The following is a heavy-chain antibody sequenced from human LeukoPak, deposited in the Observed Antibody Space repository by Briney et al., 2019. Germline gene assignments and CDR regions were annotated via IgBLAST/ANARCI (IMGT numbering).Heavy chain of an antibody. V-gene: IGHV1-8*01. D-gene: IGHD3-22*01. CDR3: ARGRPRSGYYY. J-gene: IGHJ4*02. CDR1: GYTFTSYD. CDR2: MNPNRGNT. Sequence: ASVKVSCKASGYTFTSYDINWVRQATGQGLEWVGWMNPNRGNTGYAQKFQGRLTMTRNTSISTAYMELSSLRSEDTAVYYCARGRPRSGYYYWGQGTLVTVSS.